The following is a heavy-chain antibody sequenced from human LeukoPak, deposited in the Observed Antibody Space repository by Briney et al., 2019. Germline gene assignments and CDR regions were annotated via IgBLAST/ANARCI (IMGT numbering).Heavy chain of an antibody. CDR3: ARRYCSGGSCYSFRGDWFGP. D-gene: IGHD2-15*01. J-gene: IGHJ5*02. Sequence: AGGSLRLSCAASGFTFSSYGMHWVRQAPGKGLEWVAVIWYDGSNKYYADSVKGRFTISRDNSKNTLYLQMNSLRAEDTAVYYCARRYCSGGSCYSFRGDWFGPWGQGTLVTVSS. CDR2: IWYDGSNK. CDR1: GFTFSSYG. V-gene: IGHV3-33*01.